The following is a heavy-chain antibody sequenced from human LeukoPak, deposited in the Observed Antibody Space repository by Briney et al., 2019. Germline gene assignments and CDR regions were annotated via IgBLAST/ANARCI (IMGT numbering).Heavy chain of an antibody. CDR2: MNPNSGNR. CDR1: GYTFTSYD. J-gene: IGHJ4*02. V-gene: IGHV1-8*01. CDR3: ARGGNWNAFDY. Sequence: ASVKVSCKASGYTFTSYDMKWVRQATGQGLEGMGWMNPNSGNRGYAQKFQGRVSKTRNTSISTAYMEVRSLRSEDTAVYSCARGGNWNAFDYWGQGTLVTVSS. D-gene: IGHD1-1*01.